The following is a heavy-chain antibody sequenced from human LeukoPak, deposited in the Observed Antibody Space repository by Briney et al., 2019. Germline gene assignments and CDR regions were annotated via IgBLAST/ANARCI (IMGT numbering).Heavy chain of an antibody. Sequence: PGGSLRLSCEASGFTFSSYWMSWVRQAPGKGLEWVANMDYDGSERNYVDSVKGRFTISRDNAKNSLYLQMNSLRAEDTAVYYCAELGITMIGGVWGKGTTVTISS. V-gene: IGHV3-7*01. CDR3: AELGITMIGGV. J-gene: IGHJ6*04. CDR1: GFTFSSYW. CDR2: MDYDGSER. D-gene: IGHD3-10*02.